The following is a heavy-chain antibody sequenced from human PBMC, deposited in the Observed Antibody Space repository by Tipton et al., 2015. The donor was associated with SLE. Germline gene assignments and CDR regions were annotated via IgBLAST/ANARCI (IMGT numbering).Heavy chain of an antibody. Sequence: TLSLTCTVSGASVRSGGFYWGWIRQHPGKGLECIGYIYYTGSIYHNPSLKSRVTISVDTSKNQFSLRLRSVTAADTAFYYCASGTTVTTIVYWGQGTLVTVSS. D-gene: IGHD4-17*01. CDR1: GASVRSGGFY. V-gene: IGHV4-31*03. CDR2: IYYTGSI. CDR3: ASGTTVTTIVY. J-gene: IGHJ4*02.